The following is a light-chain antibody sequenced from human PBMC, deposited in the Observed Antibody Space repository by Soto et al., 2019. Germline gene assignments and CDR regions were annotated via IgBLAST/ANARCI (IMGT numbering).Light chain of an antibody. J-gene: IGKJ2*01. V-gene: IGKV4-1*01. CDR1: QSILYNSNNKNY. CDR3: LQYYERPYT. CDR2: WAS. Sequence: DIVMTQSPDSLAVSLGERATINCKSSQSILYNSNNKNYLAWYQQKSGQPPKLLFYWASTRESGVTDRFGGSGAGRDLTLTISSLQAEDVAVYYCLQYYERPYTFGQGTKLELK.